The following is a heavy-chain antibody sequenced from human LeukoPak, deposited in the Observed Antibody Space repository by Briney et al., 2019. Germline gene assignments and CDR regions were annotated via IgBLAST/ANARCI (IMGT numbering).Heavy chain of an antibody. D-gene: IGHD2/OR15-2a*01. Sequence: EPGGSLRLSCAASGFTFSSYEMNWVRQAPGKGLEWVSYISSSGSTIYYADSVKGRFTISRDNAKNSLYLQMSSLRAEDTAVYYCARRIKTNISGSLGYRGQGTLVTVSS. CDR3: ARRIKTNISGSLGY. CDR1: GFTFSSYE. J-gene: IGHJ4*02. V-gene: IGHV3-48*03. CDR2: ISSSGSTI.